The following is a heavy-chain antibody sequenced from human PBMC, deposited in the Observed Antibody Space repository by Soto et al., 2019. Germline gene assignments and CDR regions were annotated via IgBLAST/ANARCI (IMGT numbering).Heavy chain of an antibody. J-gene: IGHJ6*02. CDR2: ISPNSGNT. V-gene: IGHV1-18*01. Sequence: ASVKVSCKASGHTFSNYDINWVRQATGQGLEWMGWISPNSGNTDFAQKLQGRVTMTTDTSTSTAYMELRSLRSDDTAVYYCARDGESSSWYYYGMDVWGQGTTVTVSS. CDR3: ARDGESSSWYYYGMDV. D-gene: IGHD6-13*01. CDR1: GHTFSNYD.